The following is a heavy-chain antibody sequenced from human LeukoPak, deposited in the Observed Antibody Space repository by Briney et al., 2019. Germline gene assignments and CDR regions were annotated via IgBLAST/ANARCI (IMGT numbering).Heavy chain of an antibody. D-gene: IGHD6-13*01. J-gene: IGHJ4*02. Sequence: GGSLRLSCAASGFAFSSYEMNWVRQAPGKGLEWVSYISSSGSTIYYADSVKGRFTISRDNAKNSLYMQVNSLRAEDTAVYYCARGGYSSSWYHDSWGQGTLVTVSS. CDR2: ISSSGSTI. CDR3: ARGGYSSSWYHDS. CDR1: GFAFSSYE. V-gene: IGHV3-48*03.